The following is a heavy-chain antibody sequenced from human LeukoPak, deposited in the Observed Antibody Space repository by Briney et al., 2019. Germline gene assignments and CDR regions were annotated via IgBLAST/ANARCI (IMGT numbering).Heavy chain of an antibody. Sequence: SETLSLTCTVSGGSISSFYWSWFRQPAGKGLEWIGRIYSSGSTNYNPSLKSRVTISLDTSVNQFSLKVTSVTAADTAVYYCARALKATINYFFDHWGQGALVTVSS. J-gene: IGHJ4*02. V-gene: IGHV4-4*07. D-gene: IGHD5-12*01. CDR1: GGSISSFY. CDR2: IYSSGST. CDR3: ARALKATINYFFDH.